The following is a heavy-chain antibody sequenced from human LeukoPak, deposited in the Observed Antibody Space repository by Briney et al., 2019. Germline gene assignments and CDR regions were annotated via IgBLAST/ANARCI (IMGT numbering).Heavy chain of an antibody. CDR2: IFHSGST. CDR1: GGSISSGNW. Sequence: PSGTLSLTCAVSGGSISSGNWWSWVRPPPGKGLEWIGEIFHSGSTNYNPSLKSRLTISLDKSKNQFSLKLSSVTAADTAVYYCARPFYYYMDVWGKGTTVTVSS. J-gene: IGHJ6*03. CDR3: ARPFYYYMDV. V-gene: IGHV4-4*02.